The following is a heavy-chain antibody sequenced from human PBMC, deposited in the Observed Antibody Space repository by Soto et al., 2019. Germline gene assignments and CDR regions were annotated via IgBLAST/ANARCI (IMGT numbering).Heavy chain of an antibody. CDR2: IYWDDDK. CDR3: AHSLIPNWGSRGAFDY. V-gene: IGHV2-5*02. CDR1: GFSLSTSGVG. J-gene: IGHJ4*02. D-gene: IGHD7-27*01. Sequence: QITLKESGPTLVKPTQTLTLTCTFSGFSLSTSGVGVGWIRQPPGKDLEWLALIYWDDDKRYSPSLKSKLTITKDTPKNQVVLTMTNMDPVDTATYYCAHSLIPNWGSRGAFDYWGQGTLVTRSS.